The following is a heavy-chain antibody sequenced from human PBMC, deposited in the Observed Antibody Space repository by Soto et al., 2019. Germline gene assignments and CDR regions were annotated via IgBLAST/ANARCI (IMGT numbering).Heavy chain of an antibody. CDR1: GGTVSSGGYD. CDR3: ARVEMATNNWFDP. V-gene: IGHV4-61*08. Sequence: HSGTLAFTRAFSGGTVSSGGYDGSWIRQPPGKGLEWIGYIYYTGSTNYNPSLKSRVTISVDTSKNQFSLKLSSVTAADTAVYYCARVEMATNNWFDPWGQGTLVTVSS. CDR2: IYYTGST. J-gene: IGHJ5*02.